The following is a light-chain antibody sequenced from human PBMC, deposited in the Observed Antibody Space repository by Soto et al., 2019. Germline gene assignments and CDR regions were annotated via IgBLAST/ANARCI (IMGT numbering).Light chain of an antibody. CDR3: QQYGSSPRT. J-gene: IGKJ1*01. V-gene: IGKV3-20*01. CDR2: AAS. Sequence: EIVLTQSPGTLSLSPGERATLSCRASQSVSSDSLAWYQHKPGQAPRLLIYAASSRATGIPDRFIGRGSGTDFTLTISRLEPEDVAVYFCQQYGSSPRTFGQGTKVEIK. CDR1: QSVSSDS.